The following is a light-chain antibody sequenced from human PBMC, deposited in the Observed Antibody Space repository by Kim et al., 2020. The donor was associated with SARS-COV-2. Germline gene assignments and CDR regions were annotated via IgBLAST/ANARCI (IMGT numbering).Light chain of an antibody. CDR1: SSDVDTYND. J-gene: IGLJ1*01. Sequence: GQPITISGTGTSSDVDTYNDVSWHQQYPGKAPKLMYYDVNKRPSGVSNRFSGSKSGNTSSLTISGLQAEDEADYYCSSYATSRSYVFGTGTKVTVL. CDR3: SSYATSRSYV. V-gene: IGLV2-14*03. CDR2: DVN.